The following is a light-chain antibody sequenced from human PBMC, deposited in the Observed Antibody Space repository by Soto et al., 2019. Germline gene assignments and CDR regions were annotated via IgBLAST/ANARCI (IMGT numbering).Light chain of an antibody. CDR2: AAS. V-gene: IGKV1-8*01. J-gene: IGKJ2*01. CDR1: QGISSY. CDR3: QQYYSYPQFT. Sequence: AIRMTQSPSSFSASTGDRVTITCRASQGISSYLAWYQQKPGKAPKLLIYAASTLQSGVPSRFSGSGSGTDFSLTIRCLQSEDFATYYCQQYYSYPQFTFGQGTKLEIK.